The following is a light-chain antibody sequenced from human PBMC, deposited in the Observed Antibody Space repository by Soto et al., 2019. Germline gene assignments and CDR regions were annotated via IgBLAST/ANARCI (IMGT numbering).Light chain of an antibody. CDR3: QESTYFPRR. V-gene: IGKV1-5*03. Sequence: MNNSASTLSANERDRVTITCRASQNIDIWLAWYQQKPGKAPRLLIYKASTLESGVPSRFSGSGSGTEFTLTISFLQADDGTTYCCQESTYFPRRFGQGTKVDIK. CDR2: KAS. CDR1: QNIDIW. J-gene: IGKJ1*01.